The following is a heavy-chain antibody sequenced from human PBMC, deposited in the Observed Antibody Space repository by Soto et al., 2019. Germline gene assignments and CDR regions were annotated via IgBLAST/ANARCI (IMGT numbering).Heavy chain of an antibody. CDR1: GYTFINYH. D-gene: IGHD5-12*01. Sequence: QVQLVQSGGEVKKPGASVTVSCKASGYTFINYHITWVRQAPGQGLEWMAWINTYNGMTDYAQKFQGRVTMTRDTSTSTAYMELRNLESAATAVYFCAKSPRGEMATDWGQGTLVTVSS. CDR2: INTYNGMT. V-gene: IGHV1-18*01. CDR3: AKSPRGEMATD. J-gene: IGHJ4*02.